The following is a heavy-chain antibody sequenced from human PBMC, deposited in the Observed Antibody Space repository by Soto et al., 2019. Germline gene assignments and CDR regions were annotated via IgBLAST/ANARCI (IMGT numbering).Heavy chain of an antibody. D-gene: IGHD3-9*01. CDR1: GGSVSSGGYY. Sequence: PSETLSLTCTVSGGSVSSGGYYWSWIRQPPGKGLEWIGYIYYSGSTNYNPSLKSRVTISVDTSKNQFSLKLSSVTAADTAVYYCARDRYDILTGYYLGYFDYWGQGTLVTVSS. CDR2: IYYSGST. V-gene: IGHV4-61*08. J-gene: IGHJ4*02. CDR3: ARDRYDILTGYYLGYFDY.